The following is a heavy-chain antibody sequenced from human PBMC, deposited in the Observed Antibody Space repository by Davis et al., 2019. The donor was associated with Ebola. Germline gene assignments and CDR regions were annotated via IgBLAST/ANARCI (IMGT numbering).Heavy chain of an antibody. D-gene: IGHD2-15*01. J-gene: IGHJ5*02. CDR1: GGTFSSYA. V-gene: IGHV1-8*02. Sequence: ASVKVSCKASGGTFSSYAISWVRQATGQGLEWMGWMNPNSGNTGYAQKFQGRVTMTRNTSISTAYMELSSLRSEDTAVYYCARGPSGSRWTTWFDPWGQGTLVTVSS. CDR2: MNPNSGNT. CDR3: ARGPSGSRWTTWFDP.